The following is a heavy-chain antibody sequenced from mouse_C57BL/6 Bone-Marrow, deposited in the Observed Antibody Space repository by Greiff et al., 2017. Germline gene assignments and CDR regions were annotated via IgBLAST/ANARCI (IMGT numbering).Heavy chain of an antibody. CDR2: INPSNGGT. D-gene: IGHD2-3*01. J-gene: IGHJ4*01. V-gene: IGHV1-53*01. CDR3: ARDDGYLCCYAMDY. Sequence: QVQLQQPGTELVKPGASVKLSCKASGYTFTSYWMPWVKQRPGQGLEWIGNINPSNGGTNYNEKLKSKATLTVDKSSSTAYMQLSSLTSEDSAVFYCARDDGYLCCYAMDYWGQGTSVTVSA. CDR1: GYTFTSYW.